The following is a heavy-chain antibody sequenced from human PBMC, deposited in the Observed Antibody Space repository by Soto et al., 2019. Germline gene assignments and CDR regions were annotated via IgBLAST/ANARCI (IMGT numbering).Heavy chain of an antibody. D-gene: IGHD3-22*01. Sequence: PSETLSLTCTVSGGSVSSGSYYWSWIRQPPGKGLEWIGYIYYSGSTYYNQSLKSRVTISVDTSKNQISLKLSFVIAADTAVYYFARSMGYYDSSGYYSPGIFDYWGQGTLVTVSS. CDR2: IYYSGST. V-gene: IGHV4-61*01. J-gene: IGHJ4*02. CDR3: ARSMGYYDSSGYYSPGIFDY. CDR1: GGSVSSGSYY.